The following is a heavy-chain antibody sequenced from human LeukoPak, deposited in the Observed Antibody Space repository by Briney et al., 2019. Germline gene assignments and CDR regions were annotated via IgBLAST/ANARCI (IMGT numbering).Heavy chain of an antibody. CDR2: INPDSGGT. CDR1: GYIFNGYY. CDR3: ARAGNDYVWGSYRQEYYFDY. D-gene: IGHD3-16*02. J-gene: IGHJ4*02. V-gene: IGHV1-2*02. Sequence: ASVKVSCKASGYIFNGYYMHWVRQAPGQGLEWMGWINPDSGGTYYAQKFQGRVTMTRDTSISTAYMELSSLRSEDTAVYYCARAGNDYVWGSYRQEYYFDYWGQGTLVTVSS.